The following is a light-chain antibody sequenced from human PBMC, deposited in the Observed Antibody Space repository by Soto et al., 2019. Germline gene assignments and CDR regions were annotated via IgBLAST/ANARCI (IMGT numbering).Light chain of an antibody. V-gene: IGKV1-13*02. J-gene: IGKJ1*01. CDR2: KAS. Sequence: IQMTQSPSSLSASVGDRVTITCRASQGISSYLAWYQQKPGKAPKLLIYKASSLESGVPSRFSGSGSGTDFTLTISCLQSEDFATYYCQQYYSFPPTFGQGTKVDI. CDR3: QQYYSFPPT. CDR1: QGISSY.